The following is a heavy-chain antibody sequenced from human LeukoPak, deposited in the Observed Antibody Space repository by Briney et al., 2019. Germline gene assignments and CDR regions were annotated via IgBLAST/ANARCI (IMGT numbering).Heavy chain of an antibody. V-gene: IGHV3-48*03. CDR2: ISSSGSTI. CDR1: GFTFSSYE. CDR3: AKAKWELLYFDY. D-gene: IGHD1-26*01. Sequence: GGSLRLSCAASGFTFSSYEMNWVRQAPGKGLEWVSYISSSGSTIYYADSVKGRFTISRDNSKNTLYLQMNSLRAEDTAVYYCAKAKWELLYFDYWGQGTLVTVSS. J-gene: IGHJ4*02.